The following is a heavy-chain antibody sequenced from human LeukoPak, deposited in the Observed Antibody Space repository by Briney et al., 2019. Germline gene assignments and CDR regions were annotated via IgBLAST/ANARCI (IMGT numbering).Heavy chain of an antibody. CDR3: ARPRQDFYYYFGMDV. Sequence: GGSLRLSCVASRYIFSGYGMHWVRQAPGKGLEWLAVISTDGGINKYYAESVKGRFTISRDDSKSTLYLQMNSLRTEDTGIYFCARPRQDFYYYFGMDVWGQGITVTVSS. CDR2: ISTDGGINK. J-gene: IGHJ6*02. V-gene: IGHV3-30*03. CDR1: RYIFSGYG.